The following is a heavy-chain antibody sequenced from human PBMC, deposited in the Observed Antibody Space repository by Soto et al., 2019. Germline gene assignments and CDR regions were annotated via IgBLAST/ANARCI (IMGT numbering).Heavy chain of an antibody. D-gene: IGHD2-15*01. V-gene: IGHV3-53*01. CDR3: ARELPPDL. CDR1: GFTVSSKY. CDR2: IWSAGLT. Sequence: SLRLSCAASGFTVSSKYMNWVRQAPGKGLEWVSIIWSAGLTYYADSVRGHFTISRDISKNILFLQMNNLRAEDSAIYYCARELPPDLWGQGTLVTVSS. J-gene: IGHJ5*02.